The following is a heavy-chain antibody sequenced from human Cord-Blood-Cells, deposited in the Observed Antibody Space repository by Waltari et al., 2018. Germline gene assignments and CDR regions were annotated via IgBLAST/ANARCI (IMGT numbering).Heavy chain of an antibody. J-gene: IGHJ4*02. V-gene: IGHV4-34*01. D-gene: IGHD6-19*01. CDR2: INHSGST. CDR1: GGSFSGYY. CDR3: ARVGRYSSGWYTGGSDY. Sequence: WGAGLLKPSETLSLTCAVYGGSFSGYYWSWIRQPPGKGLEWIGEINHSGSTNYNPSLKSRVTISVDTSKNQFSLKLSSVTAADTAVYYCARVGRYSSGWYTGGSDYWGQGTLVTVSS.